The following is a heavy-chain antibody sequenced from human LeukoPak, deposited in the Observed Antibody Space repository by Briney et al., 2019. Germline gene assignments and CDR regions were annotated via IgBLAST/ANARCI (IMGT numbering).Heavy chain of an antibody. D-gene: IGHD6-19*01. CDR1: GFTFSSYA. CDR2: ISGGGTST. J-gene: IGHJ4*02. V-gene: IGHV3-23*01. CDR3: AKTFIAVANPIDY. Sequence: PGGSLRLSCAVSGFTFSSYAMSWVRQAPGKGLEWVSVISGGGTSTYYADSVKGRFTISKDNSRNTLYLQMSSLRAEDTAVYYCAKTFIAVANPIDYWGQGTLVTVSS.